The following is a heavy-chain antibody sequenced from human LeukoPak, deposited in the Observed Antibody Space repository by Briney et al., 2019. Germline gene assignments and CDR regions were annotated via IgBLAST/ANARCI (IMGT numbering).Heavy chain of an antibody. D-gene: IGHD3-16*02. CDR2: MYYTGST. CDR1: GVSISSSNYY. V-gene: IGHV4-39*07. Sequence: SETLSLTCTVSGVSISSSNYYWGWIRQPPGKGLEWIGSMYYTGSTYYNPSLKSRVTIAIDTSKNQLSLKLSSVTAADTAVYYCATGGVIVNYIYWGQGTLVTVSS. CDR3: ATGGVIVNYIY. J-gene: IGHJ4*02.